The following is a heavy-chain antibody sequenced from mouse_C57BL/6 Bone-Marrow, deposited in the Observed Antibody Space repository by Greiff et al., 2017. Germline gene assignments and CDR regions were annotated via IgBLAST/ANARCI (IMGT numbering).Heavy chain of an antibody. CDR1: GFNIKDYY. J-gene: IGHJ1*03. CDR3: TSNYYGSSYHFDV. CDR2: IGPEDGDT. V-gene: IGHV14-1*01. Sequence: EVQLQQSGAELVRPGASVKLSCTASGFNIKDYYMHWVKQRPEQGLEWIGRIGPEDGDTEYAPKFQGKATMTADTSSNTAYLQLSSLTSEDTAVYYCTSNYYGSSYHFDVWGTGTTVTVSS. D-gene: IGHD1-1*01.